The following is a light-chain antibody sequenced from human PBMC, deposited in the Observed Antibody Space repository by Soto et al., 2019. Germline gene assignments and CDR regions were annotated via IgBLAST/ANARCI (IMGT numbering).Light chain of an antibody. J-gene: IGKJ3*01. Sequence: EIVLTQSPGTLSLSAGERATLSCRASQTISSNYLAWYQQKPGQAPSLLIFGASYRATGIPDRFSGSGSGTDFTLTISRLEPEDFAVYYCQQYGRSPPEFTFGPGTKVDIK. CDR2: GAS. CDR3: QQYGRSPPEFT. V-gene: IGKV3-20*01. CDR1: QTISSNY.